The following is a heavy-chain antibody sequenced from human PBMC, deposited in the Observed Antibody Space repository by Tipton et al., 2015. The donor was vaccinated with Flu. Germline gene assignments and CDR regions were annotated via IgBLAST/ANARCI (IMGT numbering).Heavy chain of an antibody. D-gene: IGHD3-3*01. Sequence: LRLSCTVSGGSISSGGYYWSWIRQHPGKGLEWIGYIYYSGSTYYNPSLKSRVTISVDTSKNQFSLKLSSVTAADTAVYYCARSADFWSGYPGYWGQGTLVTVSS. CDR1: GGSISSGGYY. V-gene: IGHV4-31*03. CDR2: IYYSGST. J-gene: IGHJ4*02. CDR3: ARSADFWSGYPGY.